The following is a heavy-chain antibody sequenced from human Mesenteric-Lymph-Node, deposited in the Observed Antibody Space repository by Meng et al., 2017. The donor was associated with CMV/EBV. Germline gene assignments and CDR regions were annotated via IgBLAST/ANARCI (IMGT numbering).Heavy chain of an antibody. V-gene: IGHV3-23*03. D-gene: IGHD2-21*02. CDR2: IYSGTTST. Sequence: GESLKISCAASGFTFSSYAMSWVRQAPGKGLEWVSVIYSGTTSTYYADSVKGRFTVSRDNSKNTLFLQMNSLRAEDAAVYYCAKTAGMTYYPYAMDVWGQGTTVTVSS. CDR1: GFTFSSYA. J-gene: IGHJ6*02. CDR3: AKTAGMTYYPYAMDV.